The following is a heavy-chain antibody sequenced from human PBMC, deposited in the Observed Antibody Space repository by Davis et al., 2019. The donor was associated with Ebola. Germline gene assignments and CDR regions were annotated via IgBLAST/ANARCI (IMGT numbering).Heavy chain of an antibody. J-gene: IGHJ6*04. D-gene: IGHD6-19*01. Sequence: MPSETLSLTCAVDGGSFSAYHWSWIRQPPGKGLEWIGEIYHTGDTNYNPSLKSRVTISVDTSKNQFSLKLSSVTAADTAVYYCARLVYSSGWYGGYYYGMDVWGKGTTVTVSS. CDR1: GGSFSAYH. V-gene: IGHV4-34*01. CDR3: ARLVYSSGWYGGYYYGMDV. CDR2: IYHTGDT.